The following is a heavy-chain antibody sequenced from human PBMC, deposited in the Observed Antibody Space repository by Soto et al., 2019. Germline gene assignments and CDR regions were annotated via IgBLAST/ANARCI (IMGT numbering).Heavy chain of an antibody. CDR3: AKSDYGMDV. CDR1: GFTFSSYG. J-gene: IGHJ6*02. CDR2: ISYDGSNK. Sequence: PGESLKISCAASGFTFSSYGMHWVRQAPGKGLEWVAVISYDGSNKYYADSVKGRFTISRDNSKNTLYLQMNSLRAEDTAVYYCAKSDYGMDVWGQGTTVTVSS. V-gene: IGHV3-30*18.